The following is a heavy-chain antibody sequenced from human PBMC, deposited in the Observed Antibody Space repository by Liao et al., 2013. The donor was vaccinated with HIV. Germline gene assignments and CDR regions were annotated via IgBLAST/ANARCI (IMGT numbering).Heavy chain of an antibody. D-gene: IGHD3-9*01. CDR3: ARVEGYYDILTGYSENWFDP. CDR2: INHSGST. CDR1: DGSFSGYY. Sequence: QVQVQQWGAGLLKPSETLSLTCAVYDGSFSGYYWSWIRQPPGKGLEWIGEINHSGSTYYNPSLKSRVTISVDTSKNQFSLKLSSVTAADTAVYYCARVEGYYDILTGYSENWFDPWGQGTLVTVSS. J-gene: IGHJ5*02. V-gene: IGHV4-34*01.